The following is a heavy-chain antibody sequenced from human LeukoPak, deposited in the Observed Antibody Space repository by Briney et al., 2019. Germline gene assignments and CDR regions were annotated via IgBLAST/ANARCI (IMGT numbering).Heavy chain of an antibody. CDR1: GFTFSSYS. CDR2: ISSSSSYI. V-gene: IGHV3-21*04. CDR3: ARVGIAVAGARRYYYYYGMDV. D-gene: IGHD6-19*01. J-gene: IGHJ6*02. Sequence: GSLRLSCAASGFTFSSYSMNWVRQAPGKGLEWVSSISSSSSYIYYADSVKGRFTISRDNAKNSLYLQMNSLRSEDTAVYYCARVGIAVAGARRYYYYYGMDVWGQGTTVTVSS.